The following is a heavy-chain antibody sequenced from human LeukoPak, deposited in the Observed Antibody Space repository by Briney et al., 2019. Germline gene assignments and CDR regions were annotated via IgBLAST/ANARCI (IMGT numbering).Heavy chain of an antibody. Sequence: GGSLRLSCAASGFTFSSYWMHWVRQAPGKGLVWVSRINSDGSSTSYADSVKGRFTISRDNAKNTLYLQMNSLRAEDTAVYYCAREYVRGGIFALDIWGQGTMVTVSS. V-gene: IGHV3-74*01. J-gene: IGHJ3*02. CDR1: GFTFSSYW. CDR3: AREYVRGGIFALDI. CDR2: INSDGSST. D-gene: IGHD2-15*01.